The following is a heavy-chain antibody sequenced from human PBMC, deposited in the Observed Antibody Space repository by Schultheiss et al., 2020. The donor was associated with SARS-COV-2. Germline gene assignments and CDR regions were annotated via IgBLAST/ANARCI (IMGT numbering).Heavy chain of an antibody. J-gene: IGHJ4*02. CDR2: ISYDGSNK. CDR1: GFTFSSYE. CDR3: AKDAHLIYSGYDF. D-gene: IGHD5-12*01. V-gene: IGHV3-30*18. Sequence: GGSLRLSCAASGFTFSSYEMNWVRQAPGKGLEWVAVISYDGSNKYYADSVKGRFTISRDNAKNSLYLQMNSLRAEDTAVYYCAKDAHLIYSGYDFWGQGTLVTVPQ.